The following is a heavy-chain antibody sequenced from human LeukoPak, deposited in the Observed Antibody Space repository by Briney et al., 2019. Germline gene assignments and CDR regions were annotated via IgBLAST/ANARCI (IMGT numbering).Heavy chain of an antibody. J-gene: IGHJ4*02. CDR2: IIPIFGTA. Sequence: SVKVSCKASGGTFSSYAISWVRQAPGQGLEWMGGIIPIFGTANYAQKFQGRVTITTDESTSTAYMELSSLRSEDTAVCYCARAWRGYSYGFPFDYWGQGTLVTVSS. CDR3: ARAWRGYSYGFPFDY. V-gene: IGHV1-69*05. D-gene: IGHD5-18*01. CDR1: GGTFSSYA.